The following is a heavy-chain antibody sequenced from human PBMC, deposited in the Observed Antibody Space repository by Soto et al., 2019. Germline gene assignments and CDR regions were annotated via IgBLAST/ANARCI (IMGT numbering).Heavy chain of an antibody. D-gene: IGHD6-6*01. V-gene: IGHV4-4*02. CDR1: GGSISSSNW. Sequence: LSLTCAVSGGSISSSNWWSWVRQPPGKGLEWIGEIYHSGSTNYNPSLKSRVTISVDKSKNQFSLKLSSVTAADTAVYYCARQYSSSGFPDAFDIWGQGTMVTVSS. J-gene: IGHJ3*02. CDR2: IYHSGST. CDR3: ARQYSSSGFPDAFDI.